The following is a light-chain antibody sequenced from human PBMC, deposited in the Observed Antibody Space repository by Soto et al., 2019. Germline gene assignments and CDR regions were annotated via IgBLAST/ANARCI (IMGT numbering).Light chain of an antibody. Sequence: EVILTQSPGTLSLSPGDRATLSCRASQSVSRYLAWYQQKPGQAPRLLIYDVSNRATGIPARFSGSGSGTDFTLTISSLEPEDFAVYFCQQRSEWPLCTFGQGTKLETK. J-gene: IGKJ2*02. CDR3: QQRSEWPLCT. V-gene: IGKV3-11*01. CDR1: QSVSRY. CDR2: DVS.